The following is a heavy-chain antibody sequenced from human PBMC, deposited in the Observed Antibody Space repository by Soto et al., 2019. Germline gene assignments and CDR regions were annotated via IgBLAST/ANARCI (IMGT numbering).Heavy chain of an antibody. D-gene: IGHD5-12*01. CDR2: IFSSGST. CDR1: RGSINTFY. V-gene: IGHV4-4*07. CDR3: AREVSYSAYNFAHGIQLWSFDF. J-gene: IGHJ4*02. Sequence: SETLSLTCTVSRGSINTFYWRWVRQPAGKGLEWLGRIFSSGSTSFNPSLASRVAMSVDTSKSHFSLNLSSVTAAEMAVYYCAREVSYSAYNFAHGIQLWSFDFWGQGALVTVSS.